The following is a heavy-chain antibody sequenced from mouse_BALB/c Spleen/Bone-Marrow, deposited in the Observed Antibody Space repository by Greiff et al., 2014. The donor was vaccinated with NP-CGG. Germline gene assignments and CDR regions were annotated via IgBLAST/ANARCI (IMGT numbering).Heavy chain of an antibody. CDR3: AREGGAMDY. Sequence: EVQLVESGGGLVQPGGSRKLSCAASGFTFSDYGMAWVRQAPGKGPECVAFISNLAYSIYYADTVTGRFTISRANAKNTLYLEMSSLRSEDTAMYYCAREGGAMDYWGQGTSVTVSS. CDR1: GFTFSDYG. J-gene: IGHJ4*01. CDR2: ISNLAYSI. V-gene: IGHV5-15*02.